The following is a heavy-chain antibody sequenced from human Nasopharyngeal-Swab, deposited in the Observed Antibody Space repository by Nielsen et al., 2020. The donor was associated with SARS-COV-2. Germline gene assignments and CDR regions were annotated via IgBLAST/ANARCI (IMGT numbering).Heavy chain of an antibody. Sequence: GGSLRLSCAASGFTFSSYAMNWVRQAPGKGLEWVSGISGSGGSIYYADSVKGRFTISRDNAKNSLYLQMNSLRAEDTAVYYCARDRATPSPGYYYYGMDVWDQGTTVTVSS. J-gene: IGHJ6*02. CDR3: ARDRATPSPGYYYYGMDV. CDR1: GFTFSSYA. CDR2: ISGSGGSI. V-gene: IGHV3-23*01.